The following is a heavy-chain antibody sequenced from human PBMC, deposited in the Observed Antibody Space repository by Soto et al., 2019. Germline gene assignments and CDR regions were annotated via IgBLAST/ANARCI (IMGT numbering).Heavy chain of an antibody. CDR3: AKGSVVAVAGRGLTKAEYCQH. Sequence: PGGSLRLSCAASGFTFSSYGMHWVRQAPGKGLEWVAVISYDGSNKYYADSVKGRFTISRDNSKNTLYLQMNSLRAEDTAVYYCAKGSVVAVAGRGLTKAEYCQHWGQGT. J-gene: IGHJ1*01. D-gene: IGHD6-19*01. CDR1: GFTFSSYG. CDR2: ISYDGSNK. V-gene: IGHV3-30*18.